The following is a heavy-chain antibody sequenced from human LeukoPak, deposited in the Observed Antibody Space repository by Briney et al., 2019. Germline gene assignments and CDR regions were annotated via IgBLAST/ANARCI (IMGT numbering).Heavy chain of an antibody. Sequence: GGSMRLSCAASGFTFSSYSMNWVRQAPGKGLEWVSSISSSSSYIYYADSVKGRFTISRDNAKNSLYLQMNSLRAEDTAVYYCARDRRDYGDYGTPDYWGQGTLVTVSS. V-gene: IGHV3-21*01. CDR1: GFTFSSYS. J-gene: IGHJ4*02. D-gene: IGHD4-17*01. CDR2: ISSSSSYI. CDR3: ARDRRDYGDYGTPDY.